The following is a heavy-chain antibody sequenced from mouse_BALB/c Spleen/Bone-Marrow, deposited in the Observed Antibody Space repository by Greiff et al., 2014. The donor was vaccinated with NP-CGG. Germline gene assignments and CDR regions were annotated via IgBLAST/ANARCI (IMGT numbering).Heavy chain of an antibody. CDR1: GYTFTSSW. J-gene: IGHJ1*01. V-gene: IGHV1S130*01. CDR3: AREKIYGNYLWYFDV. D-gene: IGHD2-1*01. CDR2: IHPNSGNT. Sequence: QVQLQQSGSVLVRPGASVKLSCKASGYTFTSSWMHWAKQRPGQGLEWIGEIHPNSGNTNYNEKFKGKATLTVDTPSSTAYVDLSSLTSEDSAVYYCAREKIYGNYLWYFDVWGAGTTVTVSS.